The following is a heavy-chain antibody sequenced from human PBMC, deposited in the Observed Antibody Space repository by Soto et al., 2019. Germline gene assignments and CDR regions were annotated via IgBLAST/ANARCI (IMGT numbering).Heavy chain of an antibody. J-gene: IGHJ4*02. CDR1: GGTFSSYT. D-gene: IGHD3-10*01. V-gene: IGHV1-69*08. CDR2: IIPILGIA. CDR3: AREEYYYGSGAFFDY. Sequence: QVQLVQSGAEVKKPGSSVKVSCKASGGTFSSYTISWVRQAPGQGLEWMGRIIPILGIANYAQKFQGRVTITADTSTSTASMELTSLRSEDTAVYYCAREEYYYGSGAFFDYWGQGTLVTVSS.